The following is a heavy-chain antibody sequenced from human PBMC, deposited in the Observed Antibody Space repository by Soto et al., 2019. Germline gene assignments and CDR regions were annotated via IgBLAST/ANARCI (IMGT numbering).Heavy chain of an antibody. V-gene: IGHV3-23*01. D-gene: IGHD2-2*01. Sequence: EVQLLESGGGLVQPGGSLRLSCAASGFTFSSYAMTWVRHAPGNGLELVSAISGSGSSTYYADSVKGRFTLSRDNSKNTLYLQMNSLRAEDTAVYYCAKDVVPAAKYRNPPYYFDYWGQGTLVTVSS. CDR2: ISGSGSST. CDR1: GFTFSSYA. CDR3: AKDVVPAAKYRNPPYYFDY. J-gene: IGHJ4*02.